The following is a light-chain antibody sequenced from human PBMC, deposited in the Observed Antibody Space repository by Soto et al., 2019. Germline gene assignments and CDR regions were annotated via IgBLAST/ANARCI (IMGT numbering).Light chain of an antibody. CDR2: AAS. CDR3: QQSYSTRWT. CDR1: QSISSY. V-gene: IGKV1-39*01. Sequence: DIQMTQSPSSLSASVGDRVTITCRASQSISSYLNWYQQKPGKAPKILIYAASSLQSAVPSRFSGSGSGTDFTLTISSLQPEDFATYYCQQSYSTRWTVGQGTKVEIK. J-gene: IGKJ1*01.